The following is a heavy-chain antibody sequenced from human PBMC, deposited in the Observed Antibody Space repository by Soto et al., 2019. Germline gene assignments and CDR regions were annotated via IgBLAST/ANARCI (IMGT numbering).Heavy chain of an antibody. V-gene: IGHV1-69*04. D-gene: IGHD2-2*01. CDR2: IIPILGIA. J-gene: IGHJ4*02. CDR1: GGTFSSYT. CDR3: ARERGYCSSTSCYAPPYYFDY. Sequence: SVKVSCKASGGTFSSYTISWVRQAPGQGLEWMGRIIPILGIANYAQKFQGRVTITADKSTSTAYMELSSLRSEDTAVYYCARERGYCSSTSCYAPPYYFDYWGQGTLVTSPQ.